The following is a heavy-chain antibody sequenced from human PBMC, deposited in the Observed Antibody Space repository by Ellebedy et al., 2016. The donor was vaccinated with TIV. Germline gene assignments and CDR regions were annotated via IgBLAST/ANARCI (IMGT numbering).Heavy chain of an antibody. CDR3: ARASRDGSYFPYYFDY. CDR2: ISDSGST. Sequence: SETLSLTCTVSGGSISSGDYYWSWIRQPPGKGLEWIGYISDSGSTNYNPSLKSRVTISVDTSKNQFSLKLSSVTAADTAVYYCARASRDGSYFPYYFDYWGQGTLVTVSS. D-gene: IGHD1-26*01. CDR1: GGSISSGDYY. V-gene: IGHV4-30-4*02. J-gene: IGHJ4*02.